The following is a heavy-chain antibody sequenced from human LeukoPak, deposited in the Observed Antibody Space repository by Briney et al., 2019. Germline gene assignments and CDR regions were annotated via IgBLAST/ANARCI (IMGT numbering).Heavy chain of an antibody. J-gene: IGHJ6*02. V-gene: IGHV3-21*01. CDR1: GFTFSSYS. CDR3: ARNSSGWYLLGYYYGMDV. D-gene: IGHD6-19*01. CDR2: ISSSSSYI. Sequence: PGGSLRLSCAASGFTFSSYSMNWVRQAPGKGLEWVSSISSSSSYIYYADSVKGRFTISRDNAKNSLYLQMNSLRAEDTAVYYCARNSSGWYLLGYYYGMDVWGQGTTVTVSS.